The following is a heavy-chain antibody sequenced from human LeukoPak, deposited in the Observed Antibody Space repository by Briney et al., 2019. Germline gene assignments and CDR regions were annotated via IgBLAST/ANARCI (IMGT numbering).Heavy chain of an antibody. CDR3: ARRFCDPSTCYKEAFDI. D-gene: IGHD2-2*02. J-gene: IGHJ3*02. CDR2: IYPSDSDT. CDR1: GYSFSNYW. Sequence: GESLKISCEVSGYSFSNYWITWVRQMPGKGLEWMGFIYPSDSDTRYSPSFQGQVTFSVDKSISTAYLQWSSLKASDTAIYYCARRFCDPSTCYKEAFDIWGQGTMVTVSS. V-gene: IGHV5-51*01.